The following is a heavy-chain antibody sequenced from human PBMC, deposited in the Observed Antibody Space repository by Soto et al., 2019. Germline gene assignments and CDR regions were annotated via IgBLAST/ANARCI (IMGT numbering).Heavy chain of an antibody. CDR3: AKDARRDTIFGVVITPYYYYGMDV. CDR1: GFTFSSYA. D-gene: IGHD3-3*01. Sequence: PGGSLRLSCAASGFTFSSYAMSWVRQAPGKGLEWVSAISGSGGSTYYADSVKGRFTISRDNSKNTLYLQMNSLRAEDTAVYYCAKDARRDTIFGVVITPYYYYGMDVWGQGTTVTVSS. J-gene: IGHJ6*02. V-gene: IGHV3-23*01. CDR2: ISGSGGST.